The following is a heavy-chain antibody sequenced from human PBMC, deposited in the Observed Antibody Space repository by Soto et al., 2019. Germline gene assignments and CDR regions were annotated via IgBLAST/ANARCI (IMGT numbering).Heavy chain of an antibody. Sequence: EVQLVESGGGLVQPGGSLRLSCAASGLTFSTYAMQWVRLAPGKGLEFVSSISSNGGTTNYAYSVKGRFTISRDNSRDTLYLQMGSLRPEDMAVHYCARDGRAMNDYWGQGTLVTVSS. J-gene: IGHJ4*02. CDR2: ISSNGGTT. D-gene: IGHD5-18*01. CDR1: GLTFSTYA. V-gene: IGHV3-64*01. CDR3: ARDGRAMNDY.